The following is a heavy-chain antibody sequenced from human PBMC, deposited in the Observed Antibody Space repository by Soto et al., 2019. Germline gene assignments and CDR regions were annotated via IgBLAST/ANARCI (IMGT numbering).Heavy chain of an antibody. Sequence: SETLSLTCTVSGGSISNYYWSWIRRSPGKGLEWIGYIYDTGNTNSNPSLQSRATISMDTSKNQLSLKLSSVTAADTAVYYCARARITMVREVIKYNMDVWGQGTTVTVSS. CDR3: ARARITMVREVIKYNMDV. CDR1: GGSISNYY. CDR2: IYDTGNT. V-gene: IGHV4-59*01. D-gene: IGHD3-10*01. J-gene: IGHJ6*02.